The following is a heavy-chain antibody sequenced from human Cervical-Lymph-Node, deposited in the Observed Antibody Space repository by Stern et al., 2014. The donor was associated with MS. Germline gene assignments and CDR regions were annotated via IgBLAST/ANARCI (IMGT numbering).Heavy chain of an antibody. Sequence: EVQLVESGGGLVQPGGSLRLSCAASGFTFSSYDLPWVRQATGKVLALVSAIGTPGDTYYPCSVKGRFTISRENAKNSLYLQMNSLRAGDTAVYYCARGATYYDILTGYSNVYFDYWGQGTLVTVSS. CDR3: ARGATYYDILTGYSNVYFDY. CDR1: GFTFSSYD. CDR2: IGTPGDT. V-gene: IGHV3-13*01. J-gene: IGHJ4*02. D-gene: IGHD3-9*01.